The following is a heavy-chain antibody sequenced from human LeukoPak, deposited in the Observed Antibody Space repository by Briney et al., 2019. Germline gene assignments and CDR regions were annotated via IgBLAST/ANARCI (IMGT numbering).Heavy chain of an antibody. CDR3: ARSLGYCSAGSCFPFDY. D-gene: IGHD2-15*01. V-gene: IGHV3-7*05. Sequence: GGSLRLSCAASGFTFSSYWMSWVRQAPGKGLECVANIKQDGSDKYNVDSVKGRFTISRDNAKNSLYLQMNSLRAEDTAVYYCARSLGYCSAGSCFPFDYWGQGTLVTVSS. CDR2: IKQDGSDK. CDR1: GFTFSSYW. J-gene: IGHJ4*02.